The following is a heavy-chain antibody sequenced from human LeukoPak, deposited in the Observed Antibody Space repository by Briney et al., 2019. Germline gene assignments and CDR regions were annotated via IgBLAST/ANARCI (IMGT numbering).Heavy chain of an antibody. Sequence: KSSETLSLTCTVSGGSISSSSYYWGWIRQPPGKGLEWIGSIYYSGSTYYNPSLKSRVTISVDTSKNQFSLKLSSVTAADTAVYYCASSLGYYYMDVWGKGTTVTISS. CDR3: ASSLGYYYMDV. V-gene: IGHV4-39*07. CDR1: GGSISSSSYY. CDR2: IYYSGST. D-gene: IGHD3-16*01. J-gene: IGHJ6*03.